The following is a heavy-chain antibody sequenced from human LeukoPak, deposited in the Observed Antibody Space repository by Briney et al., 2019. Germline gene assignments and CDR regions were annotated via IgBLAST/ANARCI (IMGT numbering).Heavy chain of an antibody. Sequence: PSETLSLTRAVYGGSFSGYYWSWIRQPPGKGLEWIGEINHSGSTNYNPSLKSRVTISVDTSKNQFSLKLSSVTAADTAVYYCARLYDYGDYWGQGTLVTVSS. D-gene: IGHD2/OR15-2a*01. CDR3: ARLYDYGDY. V-gene: IGHV4-34*01. CDR2: INHSGST. J-gene: IGHJ4*02. CDR1: GGSFSGYY.